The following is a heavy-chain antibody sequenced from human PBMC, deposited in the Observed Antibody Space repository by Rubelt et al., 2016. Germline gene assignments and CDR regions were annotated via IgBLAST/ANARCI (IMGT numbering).Heavy chain of an antibody. CDR3: ARGGGVVVVPAATYFDY. J-gene: IGHJ4*02. D-gene: IGHD2-2*01. V-gene: IGHV3-53*01. CDR2: IYSGGST. Sequence: WVRQAPGKGLEWVSVIYSGGSTYYAGSVKGRFTISRDNSKNTLYLQMNSLRAEDTAVYYCARGGGVVVVPAATYFDYWGQGTLVTVSS.